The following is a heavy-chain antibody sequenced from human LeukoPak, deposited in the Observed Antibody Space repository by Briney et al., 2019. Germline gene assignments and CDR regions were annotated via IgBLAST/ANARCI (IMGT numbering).Heavy chain of an antibody. CDR1: GYTFTSYG. J-gene: IGHJ4*02. Sequence: EASVRVSCKASGYTFTSYGISWLRQAPGQGLEWMGWISTNNGNTNFAQKFQGRVTMTTDTSTSTAYMELRSLRSDDTAVYYCARDLVPDEYYFDYWGQGTLVTVSS. V-gene: IGHV1-18*01. CDR2: ISTNNGNT. CDR3: ARDLVPDEYYFDY. D-gene: IGHD2-21*02.